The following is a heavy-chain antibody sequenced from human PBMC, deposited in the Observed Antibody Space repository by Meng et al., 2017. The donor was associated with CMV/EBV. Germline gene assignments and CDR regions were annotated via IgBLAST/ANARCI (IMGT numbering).Heavy chain of an antibody. J-gene: IGHJ4*02. V-gene: IGHV3-74*01. Sequence: GEFLKISYAASGFTFSSYWMHWVRQAPGKGLVWVSRINSDGSSTSYGDSVKGRFTISRDNAKNTLYLQMNSLRAEDTAVYYCASGGVVVPDYWGQGTLVTVSS. CDR2: INSDGSST. D-gene: IGHD2-2*01. CDR1: GFTFSSYW. CDR3: ASGGVVVPDY.